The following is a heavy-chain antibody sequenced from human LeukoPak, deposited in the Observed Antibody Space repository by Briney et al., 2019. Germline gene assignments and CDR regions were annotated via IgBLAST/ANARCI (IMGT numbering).Heavy chain of an antibody. V-gene: IGHV4-4*02. CDR1: GGSISSTNW. CDR3: AKKKYYDSSPLDF. CDR2: IYHSGST. D-gene: IGHD3-22*01. Sequence: PSGTLSLTCAVSGGSISSTNWGSWVRLPPGKGLEWIGEIYHSGSTNYNPSLKSRVTISVDKSKNQFSLKLSSVTAADTAVYYCAKKKYYDSSPLDFWGQGTLVTVSS. J-gene: IGHJ4*02.